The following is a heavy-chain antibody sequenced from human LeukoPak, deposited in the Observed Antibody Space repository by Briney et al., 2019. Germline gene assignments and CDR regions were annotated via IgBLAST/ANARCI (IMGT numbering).Heavy chain of an antibody. CDR2: ISSNGGST. D-gene: IGHD4-17*01. CDR1: GFTFSSYA. V-gene: IGHV3-64*01. CDR3: ARDYGGNSAFDY. J-gene: IGHJ4*02. Sequence: GGPLRLSCAASGFTFSSYAMHWVRQAPGKGLEYVSAISSNGGSTYYANSVKGRFTIPRDNSKNTLYLQMGSLRAEDMAVYYCARDYGGNSAFDYWGQGTLVTVSS.